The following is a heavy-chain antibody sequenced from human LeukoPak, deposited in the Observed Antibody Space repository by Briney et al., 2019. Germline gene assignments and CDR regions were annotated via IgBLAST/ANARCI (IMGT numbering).Heavy chain of an antibody. Sequence: SLRLSCAASGFTFSSYSMNWVRQAPGKGLEWVSSIRSSSSYIYYADSVKGRFTISRDNAKNSLYLQMNSLRAEDTAVYYCARATLLDYWGQGTLVTVSS. V-gene: IGHV3-21*01. CDR3: ARATLLDY. J-gene: IGHJ4*02. CDR1: GFTFSSYS. CDR2: IRSSSSYI.